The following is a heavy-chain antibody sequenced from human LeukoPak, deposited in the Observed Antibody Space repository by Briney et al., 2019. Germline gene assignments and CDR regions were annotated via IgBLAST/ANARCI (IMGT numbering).Heavy chain of an antibody. CDR2: IYYTGST. D-gene: IGHD5-18*01. CDR3: ARERSSSGTAFDY. J-gene: IGHJ4*02. CDR1: GGSIISYY. V-gene: IGHV4-59*01. Sequence: SETPSLTCTVSGGSIISYYWSWIRQPPGKGLEWIGYIYYTGSTNYNPSLKSRVTISVDTSKNQFSLKLNSVTAADTAVYYCARERSSSGTAFDYWGQGTLVTVSS.